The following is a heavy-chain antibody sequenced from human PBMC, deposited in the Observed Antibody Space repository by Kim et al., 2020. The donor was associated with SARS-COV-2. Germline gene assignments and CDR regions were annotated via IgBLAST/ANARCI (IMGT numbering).Heavy chain of an antibody. D-gene: IGHD3-10*01. J-gene: IGHJ4*02. CDR3: ARGRGAGTHYNPIDY. V-gene: IGHV3-30*01. Sequence: AASVKGRFPVSRDNSKNTLYLQTNSLRDEDTAVYYCARGRGAGTHYNPIDYWGQGTLVTVSS.